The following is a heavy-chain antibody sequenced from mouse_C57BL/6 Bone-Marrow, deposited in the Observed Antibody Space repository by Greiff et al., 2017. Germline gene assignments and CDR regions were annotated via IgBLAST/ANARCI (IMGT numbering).Heavy chain of an antibody. CDR3: ARGRVTTVVATNAMDY. CDR1: GYTFTSYW. V-gene: IGHV1-72*01. D-gene: IGHD1-1*01. J-gene: IGHJ4*01. CDR2: IAPNSGGT. Sequence: VQLQQPGAELVQPGASVKLSCQASGYTFTSYWMHWVKQKPGRGLEWIGRIAPNSGGTKYNEKFKSKATLTVDKPSSTAYMQLSSLTSEDSAVYYCARGRVTTVVATNAMDYWGQGTSVTVSS.